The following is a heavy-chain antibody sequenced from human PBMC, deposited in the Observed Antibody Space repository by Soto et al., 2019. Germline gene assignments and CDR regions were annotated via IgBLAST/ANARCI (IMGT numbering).Heavy chain of an antibody. D-gene: IGHD3-22*01. CDR1: GGSISSSSYY. CDR3: AKDTYYCSSSGYYVFDS. CDR2: IYYSGST. Sequence: ASETLSLTCTVSGGSISSSSYYWGWIRQPPGKGLEWIGSIYYSGSTYYNPSLKSRVTISVDNSKDTVYLQMNSLRAEDTAVYYCAKDTYYCSSSGYYVFDSWGQGTLVTVSS. V-gene: IGHV4-39*02. J-gene: IGHJ4*02.